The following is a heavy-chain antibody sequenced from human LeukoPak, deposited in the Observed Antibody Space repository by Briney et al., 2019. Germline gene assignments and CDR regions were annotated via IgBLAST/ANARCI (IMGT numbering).Heavy chain of an antibody. J-gene: IGHJ4*02. D-gene: IGHD5-12*01. V-gene: IGHV3-23*01. CDR1: GFTFSNYA. CDR3: AKDPYRASSGLVDY. CDR2: ISGSGGTT. Sequence: GGSLRLSCATSGFTFSNYAVSWVRQAPGKGMEWVSSISGSGGTTYYADSVNGRFTIPRDNTKNTLYLQMNSLRAEDTAVYYCAKDPYRASSGLVDYWGQGTLVTVSS.